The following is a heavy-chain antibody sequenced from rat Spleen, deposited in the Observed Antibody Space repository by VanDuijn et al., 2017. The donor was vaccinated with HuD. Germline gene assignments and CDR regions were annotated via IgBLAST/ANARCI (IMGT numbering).Heavy chain of an antibody. CDR1: GFTFSDYA. J-gene: IGHJ2*01. V-gene: IGHV5-29*01. Sequence: EVQLVESGGGLVQPGNSLKLSCAASGFTFSDYAMAWVRQAPTKGLEWVATISYDGSSTYYRDSVKGRFTVSRDDAESTLYLQRDSLRSEDTATYYCARRRTGFDYWGQGVMVTVSS. CDR2: ISYDGSST. CDR3: ARRRTGFDY.